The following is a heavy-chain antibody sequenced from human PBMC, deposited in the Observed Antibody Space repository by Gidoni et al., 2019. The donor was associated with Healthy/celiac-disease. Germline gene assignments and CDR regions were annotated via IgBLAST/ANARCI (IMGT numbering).Heavy chain of an antibody. CDR2: IYYSGST. Sequence: QLQLQESGPGLVKPSETLSLTCTVSGASISSSSYYWGWIRQPPGKGLEWIGSIYYSGSTYYNPSLKSRVTISVDTSKNQFSLKLSSVTAADTAVYYCARLGGNWNSDDAFDIWGQGTMVTVSS. D-gene: IGHD1-20*01. CDR3: ARLGGNWNSDDAFDI. V-gene: IGHV4-39*01. J-gene: IGHJ3*02. CDR1: GASISSSSYY.